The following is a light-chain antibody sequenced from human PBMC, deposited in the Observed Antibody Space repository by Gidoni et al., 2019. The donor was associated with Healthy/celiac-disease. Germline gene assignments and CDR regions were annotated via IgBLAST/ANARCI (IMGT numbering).Light chain of an antibody. J-gene: IGKJ4*01. CDR1: QSVSSN. CDR2: GAS. V-gene: IGKV3-15*01. CDR3: QQYNNWPPL. Sequence: EIVMTQSPATLSVSPGERATLSCRASQSVSSNLAWYQQKPGQDPMLLIYGASTRATGIPARFSGSGSGTEFTLTISSLQSEDFAVYYCQQYNNWPPLFGGGTKVEIK.